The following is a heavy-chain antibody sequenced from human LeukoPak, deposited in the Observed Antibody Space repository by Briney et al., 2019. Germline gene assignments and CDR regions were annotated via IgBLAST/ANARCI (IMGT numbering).Heavy chain of an antibody. D-gene: IGHD4-17*01. V-gene: IGHV5-10-1*01. CDR3: ARHRGGDYGLDAFDI. CDR1: GYSFTSSW. J-gene: IGHJ3*02. CDR2: IGPSDSYT. Sequence: GESLKISCKGFGYSFTSSWISWVRQMPGKGLEWMGRIGPSDSYTNYSPSFQGHVTISDDKSISTAYLQWSSLKASDTAMYYCARHRGGDYGLDAFDIWGQGTMVTVSS.